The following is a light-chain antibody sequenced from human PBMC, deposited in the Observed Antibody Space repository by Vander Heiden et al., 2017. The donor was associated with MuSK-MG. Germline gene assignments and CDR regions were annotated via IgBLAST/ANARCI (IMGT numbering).Light chain of an antibody. CDR1: YGSVSTTHY. Sequence: QTVVTQEPSCAVSPGGTVTITWGLKYGSVSTTHYPTWYQQTPGPAPRTLIYSTSTRSSGVPDRFSGYILGNKAALTITGAQADDESEYFCVLYVGSGVWVFGGGTKLTVL. V-gene: IGLV8-61*01. CDR2: STS. J-gene: IGLJ3*02. CDR3: VLYVGSGVWV.